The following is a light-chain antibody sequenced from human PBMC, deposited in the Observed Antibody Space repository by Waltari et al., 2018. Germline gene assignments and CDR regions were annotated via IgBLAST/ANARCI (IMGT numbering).Light chain of an antibody. V-gene: IGLV1-44*01. CDR3: AAWDDSLNGVV. CDR1: SANLGSTT. Sequence: QSVLTQPPSASGTPGQRVSISCSGSSANLGSTTENWYQQHPGTAPKRLMYRINERPSGVPDRVSGSKSCTSASLAISGLQSEDEADYYCAAWDDSLNGVVFGGGTKLTVL. CDR2: RIN. J-gene: IGLJ2*01.